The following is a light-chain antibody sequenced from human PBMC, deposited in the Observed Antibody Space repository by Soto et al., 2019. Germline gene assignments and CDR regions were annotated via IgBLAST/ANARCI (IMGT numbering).Light chain of an antibody. CDR2: DAS. Sequence: EIVVTQSPATLSMSPGERATLSCRASQSVNNYLAWYQQRPGQAPRLLIYDASNRATGIPARFSGSGSGTDFTLTISSLEPEHFAVYYCQHRNNRPFSFGPGTKVDIK. J-gene: IGKJ3*01. V-gene: IGKV3-11*01. CDR1: QSVNNY. CDR3: QHRNNRPFS.